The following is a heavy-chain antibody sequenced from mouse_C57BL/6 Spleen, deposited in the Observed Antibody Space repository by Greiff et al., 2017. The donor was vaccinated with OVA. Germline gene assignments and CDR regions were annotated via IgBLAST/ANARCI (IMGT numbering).Heavy chain of an antibody. D-gene: IGHD1-1*01. CDR1: GFNIKDDY. CDR3: TTWILRYAMDY. CDR2: IDPENGDT. J-gene: IGHJ4*01. V-gene: IGHV14-4*01. Sequence: EVKLMESGAELVRPGASVRLSCTASGFNIKDDYMHWVKQRPEQGLEWIGWIDPENGDTEYASKFQGKATITADTSSNTAYLQLSSLTSDDTAVYYCTTWILRYAMDYRGQGTSVTVSS.